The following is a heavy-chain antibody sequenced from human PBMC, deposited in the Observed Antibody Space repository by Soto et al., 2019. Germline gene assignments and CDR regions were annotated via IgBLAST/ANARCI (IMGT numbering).Heavy chain of an antibody. V-gene: IGHV4-4*02. CDR1: GGSISSSNW. J-gene: IGHJ4*02. CDR3: ASQRELHPLTFDY. CDR2: IYHSGST. Sequence: ASETLSLTCAVSGGSISSSNWWSWVRQPPGKGLEWIGEIYHSGSTNYNPSLKSRVTISVDTSKNQFSLKLSSVTAADTAVYYCASQRELHPLTFDYWGQGTLVTVSS. D-gene: IGHD1-26*01.